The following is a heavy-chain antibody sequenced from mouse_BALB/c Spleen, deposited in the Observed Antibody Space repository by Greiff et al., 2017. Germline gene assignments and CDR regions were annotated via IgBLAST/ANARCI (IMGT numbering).Heavy chain of an antibody. J-gene: IGHJ4*01. CDR2: ISSGGGST. CDR1: GFAFSSYD. Sequence: DVKLVESGGGLVKPGGSLKLSCAASGFAFSSYDMSWVRQTPEKRLEWVAYISSGGGSTYYPDTVKGRFTISRDNAKNTLYLQMSSLKSEDTAMYYCARGSTMITRAMDYWGQGTSVTVSS. CDR3: ARGSTMITRAMDY. D-gene: IGHD2-4*01. V-gene: IGHV5-12-1*01.